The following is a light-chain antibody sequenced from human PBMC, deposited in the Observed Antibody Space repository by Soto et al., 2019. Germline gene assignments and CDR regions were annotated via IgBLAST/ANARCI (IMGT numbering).Light chain of an antibody. V-gene: IGKV2-28*01. J-gene: IGKJ1*01. CDR3: MQARQSRWT. CDR1: QSLLHSNGYNY. CDR2: LSS. Sequence: DIVMTQSPLSLPVNPGEAASISCRSSQSLLHSNGYNYVDWYLQKPGHSPQLLIYLSSYRATGVPDRFSGSGSGTDFTLKISRVGAEDVGLYYCMQARQSRWTFGQGTRVEIK.